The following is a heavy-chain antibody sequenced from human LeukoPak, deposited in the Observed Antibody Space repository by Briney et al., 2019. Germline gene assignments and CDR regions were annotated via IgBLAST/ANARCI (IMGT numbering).Heavy chain of an antibody. J-gene: IGHJ5*02. V-gene: IGHV1-18*01. Sequence: SVNVSCKASGYTFTSYSFIWVRQAPGQGREWMGWISDYNGKTNYPQKLQARVTITTDTSTSTAYLELRSLRSDDPAVYYCAGDGLTYYYYFWSGYYNLNWFDPWGQGTLVSVSS. CDR3: AGDGLTYYYYFWSGYYNLNWFDP. CDR1: GYTFTSYS. D-gene: IGHD3-3*01. CDR2: ISDYNGKT.